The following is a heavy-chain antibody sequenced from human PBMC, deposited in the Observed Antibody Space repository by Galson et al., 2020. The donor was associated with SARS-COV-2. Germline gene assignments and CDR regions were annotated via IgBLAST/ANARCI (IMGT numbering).Heavy chain of an antibody. CDR3: ARGGDKGWITMISDAFDI. V-gene: IGHV3-30-3*01. CDR1: GFTFSSYA. CDR2: ISYDGSNK. Sequence: GGSLRLSCAASGFTFSSYAMHWVRQAPGKGLEWVAVISYDGSNKYYADSVKGRFTISRDNSKNTLYLQMNSLRAEDTAVYYCARGGDKGWITMISDAFDIWGQGTMVTVSS. D-gene: IGHD3-22*01. J-gene: IGHJ3*02.